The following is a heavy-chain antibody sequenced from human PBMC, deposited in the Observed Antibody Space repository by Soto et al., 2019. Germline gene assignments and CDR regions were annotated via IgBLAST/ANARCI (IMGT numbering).Heavy chain of an antibody. CDR3: AHRQEYSSYLNSGWFDP. CDR2: IYWDDDK. CDR1: GFSLSTSQVG. D-gene: IGHD1-26*01. V-gene: IGHV2-5*02. J-gene: IGHJ5*02. Sequence: QITLKESGPTLVEPTQTLTLTCTFSGFSLSTSQVGVGWVRQPPGKALEWLAVIYWDDDKRYSPSLTISLTIAKDSSKNQVVLTITNVDPMYTATYYFAHRQEYSSYLNSGWFDPLGQGILVTFSS.